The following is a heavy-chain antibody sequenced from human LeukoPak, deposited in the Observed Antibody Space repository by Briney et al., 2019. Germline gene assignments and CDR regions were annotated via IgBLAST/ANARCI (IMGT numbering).Heavy chain of an antibody. D-gene: IGHD5-18*01. V-gene: IGHV3-33*01. Sequence: GGSLRLSCAASGFTFSSYGMHWVRQAPGKGLEWVAVVWYDGNKKYYADSVKGRFTISRDNSKNTLYLQMNSLRADDTAAYYCARDPDTAMDHSLDYWGQGTLVTVSS. CDR2: VWYDGNKK. J-gene: IGHJ4*02. CDR3: ARDPDTAMDHSLDY. CDR1: GFTFSSYG.